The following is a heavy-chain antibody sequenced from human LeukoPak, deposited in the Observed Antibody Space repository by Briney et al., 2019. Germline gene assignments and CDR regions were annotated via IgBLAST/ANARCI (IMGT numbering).Heavy chain of an antibody. D-gene: IGHD3-10*01. CDR3: AKDRMVRGVTAYYFDY. Sequence: GGSLRLSCAASGFTFNNHAMNWVRQAPGKGLEWVSSISGGGETTYYADSAKGRFTISRDNSKNTLYLQMNSLRAEDTAVYYCAKDRMVRGVTAYYFDYWGQGTLVTVSS. CDR1: GFTFNNHA. J-gene: IGHJ4*02. CDR2: ISGGGETT. V-gene: IGHV3-23*01.